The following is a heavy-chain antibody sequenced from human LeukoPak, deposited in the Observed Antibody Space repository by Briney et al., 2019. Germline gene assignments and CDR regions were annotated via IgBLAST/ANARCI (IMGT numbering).Heavy chain of an antibody. Sequence: TGGSLRLSCAASRFTFNSYAMSWVRQAPGKGLEWVSVIGGSNGITFYVGSVKGRFTISRDNAKNSLYLQMSNLRAEDTAVYFCARGGGLDVWGRGATVTVSS. D-gene: IGHD3-16*01. CDR1: RFTFNSYA. J-gene: IGHJ6*02. CDR2: IGGSNGIT. V-gene: IGHV3-23*01. CDR3: ARGGGLDV.